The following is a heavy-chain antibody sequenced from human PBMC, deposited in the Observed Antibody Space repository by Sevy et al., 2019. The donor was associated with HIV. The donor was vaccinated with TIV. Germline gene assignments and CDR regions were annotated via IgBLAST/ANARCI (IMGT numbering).Heavy chain of an antibody. Sequence: ASVKVSCKAYGYTFSDYYMHWVRQAPGQGLEWMGWINPNRGGTNYAHKFQGRVTMTRDTSIGTAYMELSSLGSDDTAIYYCARGMSAYLLANGMDVWGQGTTVTVSS. D-gene: IGHD3-3*01. CDR2: INPNRGGT. J-gene: IGHJ6*02. V-gene: IGHV1-2*07. CDR3: ARGMSAYLLANGMDV. CDR1: GYTFSDYY.